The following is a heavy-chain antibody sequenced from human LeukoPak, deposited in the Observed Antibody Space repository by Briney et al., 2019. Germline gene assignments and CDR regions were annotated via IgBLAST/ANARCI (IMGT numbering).Heavy chain of an antibody. Sequence: SQTLSLTCAISGDSVTSGIWNWIRQSPSRGLEWLGRTYHWSKWFNDYAVSVKSRITINPDTSKNQFSLQLNSVTPEDTAVYYCARDSLTYSSGWSPTYYYYYGMDVWGQGTTVTVSS. D-gene: IGHD6-19*01. CDR1: GDSVTSGI. J-gene: IGHJ6*02. CDR3: ARDSLTYSSGWSPTYYYYYGMDV. V-gene: IGHV6-1*01. CDR2: TYHWSKWFN.